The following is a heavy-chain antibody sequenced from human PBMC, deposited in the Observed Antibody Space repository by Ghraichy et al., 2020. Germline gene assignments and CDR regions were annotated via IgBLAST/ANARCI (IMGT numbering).Heavy chain of an antibody. D-gene: IGHD3-3*01. CDR2: IYPGDSDT. Sequence: GESLNISCKGSGYSFTSYWIGWVRQMPGKGLEWMGIIYPGDSDTRYSPSFQGQVTISADKSISTAYLQWSSLKASDTAMYYCARQEYWGDFWSGSNLLDPWGQGTLVTVSS. CDR1: GYSFTSYW. CDR3: ARQEYWGDFWSGSNLLDP. V-gene: IGHV5-51*01. J-gene: IGHJ5*02.